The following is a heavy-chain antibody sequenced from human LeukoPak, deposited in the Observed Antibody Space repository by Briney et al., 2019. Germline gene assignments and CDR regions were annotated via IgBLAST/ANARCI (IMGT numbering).Heavy chain of an antibody. Sequence: GGSLRLSCAASGFTFSSYSMSWVRQAPGKGLEWVSSISSSSSYIYYADSVQGRFTISRDNAKNSLYLQMNTLRVEDTAVYYCARDIYDILTGYDYYYYYMDGWGKGTTVTVSS. CDR2: ISSSSSYI. CDR3: ARDIYDILTGYDYYYYYMDG. J-gene: IGHJ6*03. CDR1: GFTFSSYS. D-gene: IGHD3-9*01. V-gene: IGHV3-21*01.